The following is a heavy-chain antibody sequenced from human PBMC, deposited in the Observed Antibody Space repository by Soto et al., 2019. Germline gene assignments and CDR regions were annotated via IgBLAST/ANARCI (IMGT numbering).Heavy chain of an antibody. CDR2: IKKDGSEK. D-gene: IGHD6-6*01. J-gene: IGHJ6*02. Sequence: GSLRLSCAASGFTFSSYWMGWVRQAPGKGLEWVANIKKDGSEKYYVDSVKGRFTISRDNAKNSLYLQMNTLRAEDTAVYYCVRDKYSSSGLDVWGQGTTVTVSS. V-gene: IGHV3-7*05. CDR1: GFTFSSYW. CDR3: VRDKYSSSGLDV.